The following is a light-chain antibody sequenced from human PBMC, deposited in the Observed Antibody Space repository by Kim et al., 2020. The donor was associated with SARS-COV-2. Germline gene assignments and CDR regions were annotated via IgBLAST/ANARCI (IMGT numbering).Light chain of an antibody. CDR2: RNN. V-gene: IGLV10-54*04. CDR3: SAWDNNLSAWV. Sequence: RQTATLTCTGNSNNFRNQGAAWLQRHQGHPPKLLSSRNNNRPSGISERFSASRSGNTASLTIAGLQPEDEADYYCSAWDNNLSAWVFGGGTQLTVL. J-gene: IGLJ3*02. CDR1: SNNFRNQG.